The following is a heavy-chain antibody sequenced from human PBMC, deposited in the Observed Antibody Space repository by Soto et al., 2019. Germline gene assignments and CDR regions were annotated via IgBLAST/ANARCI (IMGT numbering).Heavy chain of an antibody. V-gene: IGHV3-30-3*01. CDR2: ISYDGSNK. D-gene: IGHD2-15*01. CDR3: AGDCGVSGSCLGNYYGRDV. CDR1: GFTVSSYP. Sequence: PGGSLRLACAASGFTVSSYPMHWVRQAPGKGLERVAVISYDGSNKYYADSVKGRFTISRDNSKNTLYLQMNSLRAGDTAVFYCAGDCGVSGSCLGNYYGRDVWGQGTTVTVSS. J-gene: IGHJ6*02.